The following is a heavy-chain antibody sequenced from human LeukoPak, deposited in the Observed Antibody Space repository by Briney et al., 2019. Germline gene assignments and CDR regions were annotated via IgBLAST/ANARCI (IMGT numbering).Heavy chain of an antibody. CDR2: INPSSGGT. CDR3: ARDSYGDYFPYYYYGMDV. J-gene: IGHJ6*02. CDR1: GYTFTAQY. V-gene: IGHV1-2*06. D-gene: IGHD4-17*01. Sequence: ASVKVSCKASGYTFTAQYMHWVRQAPGQGLEWMGRINPSSGGTNYAQKFQGRVTMTRDTSISTAYMELSRLRSDDTAVYYCARDSYGDYFPYYYYGMDVWGQGTTVTVSS.